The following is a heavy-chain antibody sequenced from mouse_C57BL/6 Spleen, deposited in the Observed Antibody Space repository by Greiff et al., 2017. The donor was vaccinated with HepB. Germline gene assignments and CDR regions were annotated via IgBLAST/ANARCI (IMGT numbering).Heavy chain of an antibody. J-gene: IGHJ1*03. Sequence: VKLVESGAELVKPGASVKMSCKASGYTFTTYPIEWMKQNHGKSLEWIGNFHPYNDDTKYNEKFKGKATLTVEKSSSTVYLELSRLTSDDSAVYYCARRNYDYDGVFDVWGTGTTVTVSS. D-gene: IGHD2-4*01. CDR2: FHPYNDDT. CDR1: GYTFTTYP. CDR3: ARRNYDYDGVFDV. V-gene: IGHV1-47*01.